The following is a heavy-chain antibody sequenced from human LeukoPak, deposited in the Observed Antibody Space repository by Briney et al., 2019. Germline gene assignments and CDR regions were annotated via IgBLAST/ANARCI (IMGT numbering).Heavy chain of an antibody. CDR2: INHSGST. D-gene: IGHD2-21*02. CDR1: GGSFSGYY. V-gene: IGHV4-34*01. CDR3: ARARGVVVTASDWFDP. J-gene: IGHJ5*02. Sequence: SETLSLTCAVYGGSFSGYYWSWLRQPPGKGLEWIGEINHSGSTNYNPSLKSRVTISVDTSKNQFSLKLSSVTAADTAVYYCARARGVVVTASDWFDPWGQGTLVTVSS.